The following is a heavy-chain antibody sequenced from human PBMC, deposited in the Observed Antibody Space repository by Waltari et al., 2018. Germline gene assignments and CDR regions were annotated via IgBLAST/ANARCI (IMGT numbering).Heavy chain of an antibody. J-gene: IGHJ5*02. V-gene: IGHV4-39*01. CDR3: ARADYYGSLDP. CDR2: IYYSGST. Sequence: QLQLQESGPGLVKPSETLSLTCTVSGGSISSSSYYWGWIRQPPGKGLEWIGSIYYSGSTYYNPSLKRRVTISVDTSKNQFSLKLSSVTAADTAVYYCARADYYGSLDPWGQGTLVIVSS. D-gene: IGHD3-10*01. CDR1: GGSISSSSYY.